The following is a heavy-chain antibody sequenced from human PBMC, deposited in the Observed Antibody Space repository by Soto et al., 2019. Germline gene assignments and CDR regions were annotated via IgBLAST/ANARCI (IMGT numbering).Heavy chain of an antibody. CDR3: AIEGGYYGSGSYYSCPDY. J-gene: IGHJ4*02. Sequence: PGGSLRLSCAVFGFTFSSVAVHWVRQAQGEGMGYVSAISSNGGSTYYANSVKGRFTISRDNSKNTLYLQMGSLRAEDMAVYYCAIEGGYYGSGSYYSCPDYWGQGTLVTGSS. D-gene: IGHD3-10*01. CDR2: ISSNGGST. V-gene: IGHV3-64*01. CDR1: GFTFSSVA.